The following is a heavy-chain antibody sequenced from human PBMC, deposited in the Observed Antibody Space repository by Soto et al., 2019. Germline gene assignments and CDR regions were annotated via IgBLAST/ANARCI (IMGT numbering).Heavy chain of an antibody. CDR3: ARSNHDFWSGYSRPY. J-gene: IGHJ4*02. Sequence: VGSLRLFCAASGFTFSSYSMNWVRQAPGKGLEWVSSISSSSSYIYYADSVKGRFTISRYNAKNSLYLQMNSLRAEDTAVYYCARSNHDFWSGYSRPYWGQGTLVTVSS. D-gene: IGHD3-3*01. CDR1: GFTFSSYS. CDR2: ISSSSSYI. V-gene: IGHV3-21*01.